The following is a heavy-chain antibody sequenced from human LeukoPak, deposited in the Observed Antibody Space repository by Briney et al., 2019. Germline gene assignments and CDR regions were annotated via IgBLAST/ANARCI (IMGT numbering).Heavy chain of an antibody. CDR1: GFSFSSYA. CDR3: AKSFGPGSFFDY. V-gene: IGHV3-23*01. J-gene: IGHJ4*02. CDR2: IGGGGGDT. D-gene: IGHD3-10*01. Sequence: GGSLRLSCAASGFSFSSYAMSWVRQSPGKGLEWVSAIGGGGGDTYYEGSVKGRFTISRDNSKNTLFLQMSSLRAEDTAVYYCAKSFGPGSFFDYWGQGTLVTVSS.